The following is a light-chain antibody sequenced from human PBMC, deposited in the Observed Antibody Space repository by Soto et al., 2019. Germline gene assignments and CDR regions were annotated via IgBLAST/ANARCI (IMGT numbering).Light chain of an antibody. V-gene: IGKV3-20*01. Sequence: EFVLTQSPGTLSLSPGERATLSCRASQTVRNNYLAWYQQKPGQAPRLLIYDASNRATGIPARFSGSGSGTDFTLTISSLQPEDFATYYCQQSYSTPPTFGQGTKVDIK. J-gene: IGKJ1*01. CDR3: QQSYSTPPT. CDR1: QTVRNNY. CDR2: DAS.